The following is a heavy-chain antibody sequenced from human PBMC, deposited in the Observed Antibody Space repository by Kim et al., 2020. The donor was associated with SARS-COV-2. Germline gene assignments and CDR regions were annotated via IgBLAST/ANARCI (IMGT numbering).Heavy chain of an antibody. Sequence: GGSLRLSCAASGFTFSSYEMNWVRQAPGKGLEWVSYISSSGSTIYYADSVKGRFTISRDNAKNSLYLQMNILRAEDTAVYYCAREHYYDSSGYSLDYWGQGTLVTVSS. CDR3: AREHYYDSSGYSLDY. CDR1: GFTFSSYE. CDR2: ISSSGSTI. V-gene: IGHV3-48*03. J-gene: IGHJ4*02. D-gene: IGHD3-22*01.